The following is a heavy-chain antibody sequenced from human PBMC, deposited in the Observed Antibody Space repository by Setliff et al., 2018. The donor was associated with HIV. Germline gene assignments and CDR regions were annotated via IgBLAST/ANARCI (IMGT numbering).Heavy chain of an antibody. CDR2: IYTSGDT. CDR3: AREAEQDYDVVTETLVEGAYIQF. CDR1: GASLNSGSYF. D-gene: IGHD3-9*01. J-gene: IGHJ1*01. Sequence: LSLTCTVSGASLNSGSYFWSWVRQPAGKGLEWIGRIYTSGDTNYNPSLKSRVTISMDTSKKQFSLKLRSVTAADTAVYYCAREAEQDYDVVTETLVEGAYIQFWGQGSLVTV. V-gene: IGHV4-61*02.